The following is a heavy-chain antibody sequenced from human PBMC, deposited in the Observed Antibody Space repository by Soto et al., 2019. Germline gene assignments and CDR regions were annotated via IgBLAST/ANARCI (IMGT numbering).Heavy chain of an antibody. Sequence: GGSLRLSCAVAGFTVSSNYMSWVRQAPEKGLEWVSVIYSAGSTYYADYVKGRFTISRDNSKNTLYLQMNSLRAEDTVVYYCARGLYFNDNSGYLPFDYWGHGTLVTVSS. CDR2: IYSAGST. CDR1: GFTVSSNY. V-gene: IGHV3-53*01. D-gene: IGHD3-22*01. J-gene: IGHJ4*01. CDR3: ARGLYFNDNSGYLPFDY.